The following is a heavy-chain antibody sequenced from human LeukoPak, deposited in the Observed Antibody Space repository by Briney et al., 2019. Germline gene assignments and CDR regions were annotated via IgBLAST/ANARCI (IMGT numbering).Heavy chain of an antibody. J-gene: IGHJ3*02. CDR3: ARRSAAAGIDAFDI. CDR2: VGTGGDT. Sequence: GGSLRLSCLASGFSFRNYDMHWVRQPTGKGLEWVSAVGTGGDTYYAGSVKGRFTVVRENAKNTLYLQMNSLRAGDTAMYYCARRSAAAGIDAFDIWGRGTMVTVSS. CDR1: GFSFRNYD. D-gene: IGHD6-13*01. V-gene: IGHV3-13*01.